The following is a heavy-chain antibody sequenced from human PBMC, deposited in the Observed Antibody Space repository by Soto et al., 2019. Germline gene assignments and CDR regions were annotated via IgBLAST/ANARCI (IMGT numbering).Heavy chain of an antibody. CDR2: IYYRGST. D-gene: IGHD3-10*01. V-gene: IGHV4-61*01. CDR3: ARGNYGSGSYYNVDWFDP. CDR1: GGSVSSGSYY. Sequence: QVQLQESGPGLVKPSETLSLTCTVSGGSVSSGSYYWSWIRQPPGKGLEWIGYIYYRGSTNYNPSLKSRVNISVDTSKNQFSLKMSSVTAADTAVYHCARGNYGSGSYYNVDWFDPWGQGTLVTVSP. J-gene: IGHJ5*02.